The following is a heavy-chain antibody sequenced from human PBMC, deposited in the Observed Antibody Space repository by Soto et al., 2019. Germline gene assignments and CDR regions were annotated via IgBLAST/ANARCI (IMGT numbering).Heavy chain of an antibody. CDR1: GFSITNAW. Sequence: VQLVESGGGLVKPGGSLRLSCVASGFSITNAWMNWVRQAPGKGLEWVGRIKRKIDGETTDYAAPVKGRFTISREDSKNMLYLQMNSLKADDTALYYCTTGSVEGVWGQGTTVTVSS. J-gene: IGHJ6*02. D-gene: IGHD2-15*01. CDR3: TTGSVEGV. V-gene: IGHV3-15*07. CDR2: IKRKIDGETT.